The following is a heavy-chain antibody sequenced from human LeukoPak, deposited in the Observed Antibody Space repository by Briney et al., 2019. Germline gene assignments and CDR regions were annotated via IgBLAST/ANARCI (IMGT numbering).Heavy chain of an antibody. CDR2: ISSSSSYI. CDR3: ARDPEWELSYFDY. V-gene: IGHV3-21*01. Sequence: PGGSLRLSCAASGFTFSSYSMNWVRQAPGKGLEWVSSISSSSSYIYYADSVKGRFTISRDNAKNSLYLQMNSLRAEDTAVYYCARDPEWELSYFDYWGQGTLVTVSS. J-gene: IGHJ4*02. CDR1: GFTFSSYS. D-gene: IGHD1-26*01.